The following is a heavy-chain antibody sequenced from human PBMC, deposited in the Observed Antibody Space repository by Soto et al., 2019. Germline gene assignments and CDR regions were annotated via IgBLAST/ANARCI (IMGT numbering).Heavy chain of an antibody. CDR3: AKDEGGGNPDY. Sequence: PGGSLRLSCAASGFTFSSYAMSWVRQAPGKGLEWVSSIGGTADSTHYAPSVRGRFTISRDNSKNTLYLQMNSLRAEDTAVYYCAKDEGGGNPDYWGQGTLVTVSS. V-gene: IGHV3-23*01. CDR1: GFTFSSYA. CDR2: IGGTADST. J-gene: IGHJ4*02. D-gene: IGHD3-10*01.